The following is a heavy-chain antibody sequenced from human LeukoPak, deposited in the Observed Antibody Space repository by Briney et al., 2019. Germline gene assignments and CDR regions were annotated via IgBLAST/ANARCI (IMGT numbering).Heavy chain of an antibody. V-gene: IGHV3-23*01. CDR2: ISGSGGST. CDR3: AKGTKLVAPYSSSPDWFDP. CDR1: GFTFGDYA. D-gene: IGHD6-6*01. Sequence: GGSLRLSCTTSGFTFGDYAMSWFRQAPGKGLEWVSAISGSGGSTYYADSVKGRFTISRDNSKNTLYLQMNSLRAEDTAVYYCAKGTKLVAPYSSSPDWFDPWGQGTLVTVSS. J-gene: IGHJ5*02.